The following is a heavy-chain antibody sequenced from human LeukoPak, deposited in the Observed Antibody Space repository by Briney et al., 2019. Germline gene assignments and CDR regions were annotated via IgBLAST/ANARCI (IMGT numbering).Heavy chain of an antibody. J-gene: IGHJ4*02. Sequence: GGSLRLSCAASGFTFSTYWMSWVRQAPGKGLEWVANINQDGSEIYYVDSVKGRFTISRDNAKNSLFLQMNSLRAEDTAVYYCAREVGGGVSGQWGQGTLVTVSS. V-gene: IGHV3-7*05. CDR3: AREVGGGVSGQ. CDR2: INQDGSEI. D-gene: IGHD3-16*01. CDR1: GFTFSTYW.